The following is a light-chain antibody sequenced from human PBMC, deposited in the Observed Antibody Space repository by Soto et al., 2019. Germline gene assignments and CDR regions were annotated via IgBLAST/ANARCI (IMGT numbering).Light chain of an antibody. CDR1: QSISSY. CDR2: AAS. J-gene: IGKJ1*01. CDR3: QQSYSTWT. V-gene: IGKV1-39*01. Sequence: DIQMIQSPSSLSASVGDRVTITCRASQSISSYLNWYQQKPGKAPKLLMYAASSLQSGVPSRFSGSGAGTDFTLTISSLQPEDFATYYCQQSYSTWTFGQGTKVEIK.